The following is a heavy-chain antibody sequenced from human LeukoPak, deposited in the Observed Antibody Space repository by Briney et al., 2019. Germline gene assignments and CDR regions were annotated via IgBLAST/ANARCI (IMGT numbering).Heavy chain of an antibody. CDR2: IKQDGSDK. Sequence: GGSLRLSCVVSEFNFRNYWMSWVRQTPGKGLEWVANIKQDGSDKYYVDSVKGRFIISRDNAKNSLYLQMNSLRDEDTAVYYCARDSAAHGGYWGQGTPVIVSS. V-gene: IGHV3-7*03. J-gene: IGHJ4*02. D-gene: IGHD6-25*01. CDR1: EFNFRNYW. CDR3: ARDSAAHGGY.